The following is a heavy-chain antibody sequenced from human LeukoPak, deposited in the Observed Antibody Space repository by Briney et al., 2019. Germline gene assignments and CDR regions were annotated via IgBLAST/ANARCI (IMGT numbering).Heavy chain of an antibody. J-gene: IGHJ6*03. CDR2: IYSSGST. D-gene: IGHD3-10*01. CDR1: GGSISSYY. CDR3: ARVFDSGSQAYFYYMDG. Sequence: SETLSLTCTVSGGSISSYYWSWIRQPPGKGLEWIGYIYSSGSTNYNPSLKSRVTMSVDTSKNQFSLKVSSVTAADTAVYYCARVFDSGSQAYFYYMDGWSKGTTVTIFS. V-gene: IGHV4-59*01.